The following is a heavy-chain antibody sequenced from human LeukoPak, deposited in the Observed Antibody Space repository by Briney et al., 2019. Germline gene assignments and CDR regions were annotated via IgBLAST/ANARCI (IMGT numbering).Heavy chain of an antibody. V-gene: IGHV4-39*01. J-gene: IGHJ4*02. D-gene: IGHD3-10*01. CDR3: ARPAYGSGSYSGFDY. CDR2: IYYSGST. CDR1: GGSISSSSYY. Sequence: SETLSLTCTASGGSISSSSYYWGWIRQPPGKGLEWIGTIYYSGSTYYNPSLKSRVTISEDTSKNQFSLKLSSVTAADTAVYYCARPAYGSGSYSGFDYWGQGTLVTVSS.